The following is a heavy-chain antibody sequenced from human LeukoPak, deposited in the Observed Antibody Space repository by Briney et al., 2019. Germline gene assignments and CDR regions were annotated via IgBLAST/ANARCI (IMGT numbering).Heavy chain of an antibody. CDR1: GFTFSIYA. D-gene: IGHD3-22*01. CDR2: ISYDGSNK. Sequence: GGSLRLSCAGSGFTFSIYAMHWVRQAPGKGLEWVAVISYDGSNKYYADSVKGRFTISRDNSKNTLYLQMNSLRAEDTAVYYCARGQYYYDTSGYYADYWGQGTLVTVS. V-gene: IGHV3-30-3*01. J-gene: IGHJ4*02. CDR3: ARGQYYYDTSGYYADY.